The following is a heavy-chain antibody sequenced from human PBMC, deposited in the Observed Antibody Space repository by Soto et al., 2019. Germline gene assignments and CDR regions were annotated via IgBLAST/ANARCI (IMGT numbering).Heavy chain of an antibody. CDR3: ARGGSLRGDYIWGSYRHYYYYYMDV. V-gene: IGHV3-13*01. J-gene: IGHJ6*03. CDR2: IGTAGDT. Sequence: GGSLRLSCAASGFTFSSYDMHWVRQATGKGLEWVSAIGTAGDTYYPGSVKGRFTISRENAKNSLYLQMNSLRAGDTAVYYCARGGSLRGDYIWGSYRHYYYYYMDVWGKGTTVTVSS. D-gene: IGHD3-16*02. CDR1: GFTFSSYD.